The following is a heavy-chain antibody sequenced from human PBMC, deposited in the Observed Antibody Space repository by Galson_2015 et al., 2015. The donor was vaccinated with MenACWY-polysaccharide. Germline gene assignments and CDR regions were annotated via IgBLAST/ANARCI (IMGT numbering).Heavy chain of an antibody. D-gene: IGHD5-12*01. CDR1: RYNFTKYW. Sequence: QSGAEVKKDGESLQISSKGSRYNFTKYWIAWVRQMPGKGLEWMGIIYPGDPHVTYSPSFQGQVNISGDKSTITAYLQWSSLKASDTAMYYCAGLRSGYWGQGTLVTVSS. CDR2: IYPGDPHV. J-gene: IGHJ4*02. CDR3: AGLRSGY. V-gene: IGHV5-51*01.